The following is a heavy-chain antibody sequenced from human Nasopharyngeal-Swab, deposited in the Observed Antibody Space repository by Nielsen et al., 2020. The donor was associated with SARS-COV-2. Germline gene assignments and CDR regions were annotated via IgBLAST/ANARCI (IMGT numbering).Heavy chain of an antibody. CDR3: AKSNGDITIFGVVIRGRYGMDV. CDR1: GFTFDDYA. CDR2: IRWNSGSI. V-gene: IGHV3-9*01. D-gene: IGHD3-3*01. Sequence: SLKISCAASGFTFDDYAMHWVRQAPGKGLEWVSGIRWNSGSIGYADSVKGRFTISRDNAKNSLYLQMNSLRAEDTAVYYCAKSNGDITIFGVVIRGRYGMDVWGQGTTVTVSS. J-gene: IGHJ6*02.